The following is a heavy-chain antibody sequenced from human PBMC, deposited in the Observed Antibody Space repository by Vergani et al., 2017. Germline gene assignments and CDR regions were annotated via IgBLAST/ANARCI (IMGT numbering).Heavy chain of an antibody. J-gene: IGHJ4*02. V-gene: IGHV3-64*01. CDR2: ISSNGGST. CDR3: ARDGGSGGNDY. CDR1: GFTFSSYA. D-gene: IGHD2-15*01. Sequence: EVQLVESGGGLVQPGGSLRLSCAASGFTFSSYAMHWVRQAPGKGLEYVSAISSNGGSTYYANSVKGRFTISRDNSKNTLYLQMGSLRVEDMAVYYCARDGGSGGNDYWGQGTLVTVSS.